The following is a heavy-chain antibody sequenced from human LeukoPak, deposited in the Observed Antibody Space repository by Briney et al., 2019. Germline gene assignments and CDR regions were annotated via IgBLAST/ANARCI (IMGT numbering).Heavy chain of an antibody. CDR2: INHSGST. J-gene: IGHJ4*02. CDR1: GGSFSGYY. CDR3: ARGGEVPAAIRKYYFDY. V-gene: IGHV4-34*01. D-gene: IGHD2-2*02. Sequence: SETPSLTCAVYGGSFSGYYWSWIRQPPGKGLEWIGEINHSGSTNYNPSLKSRVTISVDTSKNQFSLKLSSVTAADTAVYYCARGGEVPAAIRKYYFDYWGQGTLVTVSS.